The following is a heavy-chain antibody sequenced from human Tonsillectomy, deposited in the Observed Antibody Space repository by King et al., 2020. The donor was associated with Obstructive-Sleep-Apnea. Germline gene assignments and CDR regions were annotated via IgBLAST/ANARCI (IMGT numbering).Heavy chain of an antibody. V-gene: IGHV3-30-3*01. CDR1: GITFSSYA. D-gene: IGHD3-9*01. CDR2: ISSDGSTK. J-gene: IGHJ4*02. Sequence: VQLVESGGGVVQPGRSLRLSCEASGITFSSYAMHWVRQAPDKGLEWVSVISSDGSTKDYAESMKGRFTVSRDNPKNTLYLQLNSLRPEDTAVYYCARARYPFPGVYFDYWGQGTLVTVSA. CDR3: ARARYPFPGVYFDY.